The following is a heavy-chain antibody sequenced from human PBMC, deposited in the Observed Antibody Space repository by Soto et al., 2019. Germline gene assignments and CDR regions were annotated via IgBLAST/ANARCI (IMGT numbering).Heavy chain of an antibody. CDR3: ARARYYYDSSGYPYQFDF. D-gene: IGHD3-22*01. CDR1: GGSISSGGYY. V-gene: IGHV4-31*03. J-gene: IGHJ4*02. Sequence: SETLSLTCTVSGGSISSGGYYWSWIRQHPGKGLEWIGYIYYSGSTYYNPSLKSRVTISVDTSKNQFSLKLSSVTAADTAVYYCARARYYYDSSGYPYQFDFWSQGTLVTVSS. CDR2: IYYSGST.